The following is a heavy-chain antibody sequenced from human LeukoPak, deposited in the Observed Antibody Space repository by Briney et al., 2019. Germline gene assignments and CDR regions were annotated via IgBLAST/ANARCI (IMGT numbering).Heavy chain of an antibody. Sequence: GGSLRLSCAASGFTFSNYGMHWVRQAPGKGLEWVAFIRYDGSNKYYADSVKGRFTISRDNSKNTLYLQMNSLRAEDTAVYYCARDHLSAPDYWGQGTLVTVSS. J-gene: IGHJ4*02. D-gene: IGHD2/OR15-2a*01. V-gene: IGHV3-30*02. CDR2: IRYDGSNK. CDR3: ARDHLSAPDY. CDR1: GFTFSNYG.